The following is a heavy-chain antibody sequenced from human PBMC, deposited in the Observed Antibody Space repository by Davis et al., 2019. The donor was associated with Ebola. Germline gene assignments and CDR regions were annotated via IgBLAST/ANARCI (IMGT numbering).Heavy chain of an antibody. V-gene: IGHV3-23*01. CDR3: AISGAYSAVHQYYYYAMDV. Sequence: GESLKISCAASGFTFSSYAMSWVRQAPGKGLEWVSDISGSGGSTYYADSVKGRFTISRDNSKNTLSLQMNGLRAEDTAVYYCAISGAYSAVHQYYYYAMDVWGKGTTVTVSS. J-gene: IGHJ6*04. CDR1: GFTFSSYA. CDR2: ISGSGGST. D-gene: IGHD1-26*01.